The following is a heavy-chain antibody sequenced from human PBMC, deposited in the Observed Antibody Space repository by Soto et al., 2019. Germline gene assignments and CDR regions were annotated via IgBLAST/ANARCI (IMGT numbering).Heavy chain of an antibody. Sequence: PSQTLSLTCAISGNSVSSNSAAWNWIRQSPSRGPEWLGRTYYRSKWYNDYAVSVKSRITINPDTSKNQFSLQLNSVTPEDTAVYYCAGGVVQDYYYGMDVWGQGTKVTVSS. J-gene: IGHJ6*02. CDR3: AGGVVQDYYYGMDV. D-gene: IGHD6-6*01. CDR1: GNSVSSNSAA. CDR2: TYYRSKWYN. V-gene: IGHV6-1*01.